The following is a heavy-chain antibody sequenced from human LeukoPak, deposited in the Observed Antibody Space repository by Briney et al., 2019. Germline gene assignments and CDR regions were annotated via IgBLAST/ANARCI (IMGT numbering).Heavy chain of an antibody. CDR1: GYTFTGYY. J-gene: IGHJ5*02. D-gene: IGHD3-10*01. CDR3: ARGSITMVRGVIKGENWFDP. V-gene: IGHV1-2*04. Sequence: ASVKVSCKASGYTFTGYYMHWVRQAPGQGLEWMGWINPNSGGTNYAQKFQGWVTMTRDTSISTAYMELSRLRSDDTAVYYCARGSITMVRGVIKGENWFDPWGRGTLVTVSS. CDR2: INPNSGGT.